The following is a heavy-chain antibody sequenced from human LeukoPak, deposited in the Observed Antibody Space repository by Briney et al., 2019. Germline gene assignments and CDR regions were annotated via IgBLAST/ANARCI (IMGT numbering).Heavy chain of an antibody. CDR3: ARGVEVTYYDILTGIDY. J-gene: IGHJ4*02. D-gene: IGHD3-9*01. CDR1: GFTFSSYG. Sequence: GGSLRLSCATSGFTFSSYGMHWVRQAPGMGLEWVAFIRNDGSTKYFADSVKGRFTISRDNSKNTLYLQMNSLRAEDTAVYYCARGVEVTYYDILTGIDYWGQGTLVTVSS. V-gene: IGHV3-30*02. CDR2: IRNDGSTK.